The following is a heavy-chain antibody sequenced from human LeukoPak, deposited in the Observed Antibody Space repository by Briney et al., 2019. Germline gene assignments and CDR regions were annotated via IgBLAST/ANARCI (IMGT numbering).Heavy chain of an antibody. CDR3: ASHSSGWRGYYFDY. J-gene: IGHJ4*02. CDR2: INHSGST. CDR1: GGPFSGYY. Sequence: SETLSLTCAAYGGPFSGYYWSWIRQPPGKGLEWIGEINHSGSTNYNPSLKSRVTISVDTSKNQFSLKLSSVTAADTAVYYCASHSSGWRGYYFDYWGQGTLVTVSS. V-gene: IGHV4-34*01. D-gene: IGHD6-19*01.